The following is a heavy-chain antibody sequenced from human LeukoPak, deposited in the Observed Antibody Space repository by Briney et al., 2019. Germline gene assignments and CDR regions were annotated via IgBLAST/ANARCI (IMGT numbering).Heavy chain of an antibody. Sequence: SETLSLTCTVSGGSISSYYWSWIRQPPGKGLEWIGYIYYSGSTNYNPSLKSRVTISVDTSKNQFSLKLSSVTAADTAVYYCARGGDGYDLYSFDYWGPGALVTVSS. V-gene: IGHV4-59*08. J-gene: IGHJ4*02. D-gene: IGHD3/OR15-3a*01. CDR2: IYYSGST. CDR3: ARGGDGYDLYSFDY. CDR1: GGSISSYY.